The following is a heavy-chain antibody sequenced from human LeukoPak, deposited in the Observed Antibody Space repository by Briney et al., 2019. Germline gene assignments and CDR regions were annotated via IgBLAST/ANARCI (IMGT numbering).Heavy chain of an antibody. V-gene: IGHV3-33*01. CDR3: ASTSGWYEPIDY. Sequence: GKSLRLSCAASGFTFSSYGMQWVRQAPGKGLEWVAVIWYDGSNKYYADSVKGRFTISRDNSKNTLYLQMNSLRAEDTAVYYCASTSGWYEPIDYWGQGTLVTVSS. CDR2: IWYDGSNK. CDR1: GFTFSSYG. D-gene: IGHD6-19*01. J-gene: IGHJ4*02.